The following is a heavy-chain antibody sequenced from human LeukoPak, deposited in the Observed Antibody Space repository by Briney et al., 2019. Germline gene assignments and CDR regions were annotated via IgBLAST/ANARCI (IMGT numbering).Heavy chain of an antibody. Sequence: SETLSLTCAVYGGSFSGYYWSWIRQPPGKGLEWIGEINHSGSTNYNPSLKSRVTISVDTSKNQFSLKLSSVTAAGTAVYYCARSRRVRYFDWLLSAYFDYWGQGTLVTVSS. D-gene: IGHD3-9*01. J-gene: IGHJ4*02. V-gene: IGHV4-34*01. CDR2: INHSGST. CDR1: GGSFSGYY. CDR3: ARSRRVRYFDWLLSAYFDY.